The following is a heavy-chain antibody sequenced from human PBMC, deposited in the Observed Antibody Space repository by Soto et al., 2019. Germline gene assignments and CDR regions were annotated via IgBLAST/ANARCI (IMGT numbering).Heavy chain of an antibody. CDR2: ISSNGVST. J-gene: IGHJ4*02. CDR1: GFTFSSYS. V-gene: IGHV3-64D*06. CDR3: VKDQISGRRYFDY. D-gene: IGHD6-19*01. Sequence: PGGSLRLSCSASGFTFSSYSIHWVRQAPGKGLEYVSAISSNGVSTYYADSVKGRFTISRDNSKNTLYLQMSSLRAEDTAVYYCVKDQISGRRYFDYWGQGTLVTVSS.